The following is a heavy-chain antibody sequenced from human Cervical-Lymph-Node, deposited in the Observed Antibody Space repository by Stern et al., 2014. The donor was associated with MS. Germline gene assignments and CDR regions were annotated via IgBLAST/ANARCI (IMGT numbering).Heavy chain of an antibody. D-gene: IGHD3-10*01. CDR1: GFDFDDYA. CDR2: ISWNSGTL. V-gene: IGHV3-9*01. J-gene: IGHJ2*01. Sequence: EVQLVESGGGFVQPGRSLRLSCAASGFDFDDYAMHWVRQAPVTGLEWLSGISWNSGTLSSAYSVKSRFTISRKNAKKSLFLQMNSLRLEDTAFYYCARTAIFGENWYFDLWGRGTLVTVSS. CDR3: ARTAIFGENWYFDL.